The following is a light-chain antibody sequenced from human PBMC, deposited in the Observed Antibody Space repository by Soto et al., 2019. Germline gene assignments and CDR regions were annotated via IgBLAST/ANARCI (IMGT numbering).Light chain of an antibody. CDR1: TSDVGSYSL. V-gene: IGLV2-23*01. J-gene: IGLJ1*01. CDR3: YSYAGSSIYV. Sequence: QSALTQPASVSGSPGQSITMCCTGTTSDVGSYSLLSWYQQHPGKAPKLMIYEDSKRPSGVSNRFSGSKSGNTASLTISGLQAEDEADYYCYSYAGSSIYVFGTGTKVTVL. CDR2: EDS.